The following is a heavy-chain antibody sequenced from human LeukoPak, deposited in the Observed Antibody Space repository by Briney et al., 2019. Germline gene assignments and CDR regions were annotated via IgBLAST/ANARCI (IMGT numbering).Heavy chain of an antibody. CDR1: GGTFSGYA. CDR3: ARVAPHYDILTGYPSYYFDY. Sequence: SVKVSCKASGGTFSGYAISWVRQAPGQGLEWMGGIIPIFGTANYAQKFQGRVTITADKSASTAYMELSSLRSEDTAVYYCARVAPHYDILTGYPSYYFDYWGQGTLVTVSS. CDR2: IIPIFGTA. V-gene: IGHV1-69*06. J-gene: IGHJ4*02. D-gene: IGHD3-9*01.